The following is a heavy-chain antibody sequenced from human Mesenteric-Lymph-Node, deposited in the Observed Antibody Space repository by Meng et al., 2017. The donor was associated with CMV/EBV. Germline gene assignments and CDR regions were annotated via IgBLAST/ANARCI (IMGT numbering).Heavy chain of an antibody. V-gene: IGHV3-69-1*02. CDR1: GFTFSDFY. CDR2: ISTSSTI. J-gene: IGHJ6*02. CDR3: ARVAGDPLYYYCGMDV. Sequence: GESLNISCAASGFTFSDFYMNRVRQAPGKGLEWVSSISTSSTIYFANSVKGRFTISRVNAKNSLYLQMSSLRAEDTAVYYCARVAGDPLYYYCGMDVWGQGTTVTVSS. D-gene: IGHD6-19*01.